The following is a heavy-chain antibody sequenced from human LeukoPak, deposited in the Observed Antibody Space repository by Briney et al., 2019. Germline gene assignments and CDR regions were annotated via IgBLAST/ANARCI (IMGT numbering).Heavy chain of an antibody. CDR1: GCTLTELS. J-gene: IGHJ6*02. D-gene: IGHD1-1*01. V-gene: IGHV1-24*01. Sequence: GASVTVSCKVSGCTLTELSLHWVRQAPGKGLEWMGRFDPEDGETIYARKFQGRVTMTEDTSTDTAYMELSSLRSEDTAVYFCAVSLTTGGYYGMDVWGQGTTVTVSS. CDR2: FDPEDGET. CDR3: AVSLTTGGYYGMDV.